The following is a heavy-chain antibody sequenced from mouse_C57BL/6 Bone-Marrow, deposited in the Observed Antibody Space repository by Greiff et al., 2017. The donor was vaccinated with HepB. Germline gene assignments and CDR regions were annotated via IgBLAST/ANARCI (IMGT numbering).Heavy chain of an antibody. CDR3: ARALLRRYYFDY. D-gene: IGHD1-2*01. CDR2: ISYDGSN. V-gene: IGHV3-6*01. Sequence: EVQLQESGPGLVKPSQSLSLTCSVTGYSITSGYYWNWIRQFPGNKLEWMGYISYDGSNNYNPSLKNRISITRDTSKNQFFLKLNSVTTEDTATYYCARALLRRYYFDYWGQGTTLTVSS. J-gene: IGHJ2*01. CDR1: GYSITSGYY.